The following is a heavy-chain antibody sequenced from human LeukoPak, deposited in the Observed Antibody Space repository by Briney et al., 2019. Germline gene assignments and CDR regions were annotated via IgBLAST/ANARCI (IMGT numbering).Heavy chain of an antibody. J-gene: IGHJ4*02. D-gene: IGHD1-26*01. Sequence: PGGSLRLSCAASGFTFSGYGMHWVRQAPGKGLEWVAVIWYDGSNKYYADPVEGRFTISRDNSKNTLYLQMNSLRAEDTAVYYCAKDLEWESTGDFDYWGQGTLVTVSS. CDR1: GFTFSGYG. CDR2: IWYDGSNK. CDR3: AKDLEWESTGDFDY. V-gene: IGHV3-33*06.